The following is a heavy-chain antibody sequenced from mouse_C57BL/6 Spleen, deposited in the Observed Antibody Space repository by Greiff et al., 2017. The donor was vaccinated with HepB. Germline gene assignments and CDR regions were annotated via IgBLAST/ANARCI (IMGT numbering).Heavy chain of an antibody. D-gene: IGHD1-1*01. Sequence: VQLQQSGAELVKPGASVKISCKASGYAFSSYWMNWVKQRPGKGLEWIGQIYPGDGDTNYNGKFKGKATLTADKSSSTAYMQLSSLTSEDSAVYFCAREAYGSSYEDDYFDYWGQGTTLTVSS. CDR2: IYPGDGDT. CDR1: GYAFSSYW. CDR3: AREAYGSSYEDDYFDY. J-gene: IGHJ2*01. V-gene: IGHV1-80*01.